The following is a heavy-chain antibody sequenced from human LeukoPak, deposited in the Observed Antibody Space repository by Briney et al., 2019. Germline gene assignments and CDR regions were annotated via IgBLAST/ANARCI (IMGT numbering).Heavy chain of an antibody. V-gene: IGHV3-74*01. CDR1: GLTFSTYW. Sequence: GGSLRLSCAASGLTFSTYWMHWVRQDPGKGLVWVSRISSDASITSYADPVKGRFTISRDNAKNTLYLQMNSLRAEDTAVYYCASPPHYYYYYYMDVWGKGTTVTVSS. CDR2: ISSDASIT. J-gene: IGHJ6*03. CDR3: ASPPHYYYYYYMDV.